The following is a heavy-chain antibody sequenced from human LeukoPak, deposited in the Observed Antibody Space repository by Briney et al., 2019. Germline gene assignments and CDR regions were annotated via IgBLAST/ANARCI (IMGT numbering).Heavy chain of an antibody. CDR2: ISAYNGNT. CDR3: ARGRYSSGFGGNYYYYYMDV. CDR1: GYTFTSYG. J-gene: IGHJ6*03. D-gene: IGHD5-18*01. Sequence: ASVKVSCKASGYTFTSYGISWVRQAPGQGLEWMGWISAYNGNTNYAQKFQGRVTITADKSTSTAYMELSGLRSEDTAVYYCARGRYSSGFGGNYYYYYMDVWGKGTTVTVSS. V-gene: IGHV1-18*01.